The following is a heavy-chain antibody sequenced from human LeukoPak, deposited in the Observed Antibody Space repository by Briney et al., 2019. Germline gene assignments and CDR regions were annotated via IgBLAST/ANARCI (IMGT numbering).Heavy chain of an antibody. CDR2: INHSGST. D-gene: IGHD6-13*01. V-gene: IGHV4-34*01. J-gene: IGHJ5*02. CDR1: GGSFSGYY. Sequence: PSETLSLTCAVYGGSFSGYYWSWIRQPPGKGLEWIGEINHSGSTNYNPSLKSRVTISVDTSKNQFSLKLSSVTAADTAVYHCARSEVQIQQQLAPQGWFDPWGQGTLVTVSS. CDR3: ARSEVQIQQQLAPQGWFDP.